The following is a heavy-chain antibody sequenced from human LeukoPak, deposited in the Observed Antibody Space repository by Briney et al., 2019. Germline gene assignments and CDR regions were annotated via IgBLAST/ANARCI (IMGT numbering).Heavy chain of an antibody. J-gene: IGHJ3*02. V-gene: IGHV4-30-4*08. Sequence: SETLSLTCTVSGGSISSGDYYWSWIRQPPGKGLEWIGYIYYSGSTYYNPSLKSRVTISVDTSKNQFSLKLSSETAADTAVYYCARAPRYYDILTGYSVDAFDIWGQGTMVTVSS. CDR1: GGSISSGDYY. D-gene: IGHD3-9*01. CDR2: IYYSGST. CDR3: ARAPRYYDILTGYSVDAFDI.